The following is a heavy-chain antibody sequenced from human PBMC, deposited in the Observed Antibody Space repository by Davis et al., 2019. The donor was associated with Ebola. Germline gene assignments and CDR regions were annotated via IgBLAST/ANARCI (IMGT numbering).Heavy chain of an antibody. CDR1: GNNVSSKGTA. CDR2: TYYTSKWYT. J-gene: IGHJ4*02. D-gene: IGHD5-12*01. V-gene: IGHV6-1*01. Sequence: PSETLSLTCAISGNNVSSKGTAWNWIRQSPSRGLEWLGRTYYTSKWYTDFAVSMQSRMSVSPDTSKNEFSLQLSSMTPEDTAVYYCARGWLRSGFDYWGQGTLVIVSS. CDR3: ARGWLRSGFDY.